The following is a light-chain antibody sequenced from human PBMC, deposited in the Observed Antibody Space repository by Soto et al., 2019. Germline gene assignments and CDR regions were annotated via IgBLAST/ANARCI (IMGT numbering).Light chain of an antibody. CDR2: GAS. CDR3: QQRTRWPMT. CDR1: QSVSSN. Sequence: EIVMTQSPATRSVSPGERATLSGRASQSVSSNLAWYPQKPGQAPRLLIYGASTRATGIPARFSGSGSGTEFPLTISGLQSEDFAVYSCQQRTRWPMTFGQGTRLRL. J-gene: IGKJ5*01. V-gene: IGKV3-15*01.